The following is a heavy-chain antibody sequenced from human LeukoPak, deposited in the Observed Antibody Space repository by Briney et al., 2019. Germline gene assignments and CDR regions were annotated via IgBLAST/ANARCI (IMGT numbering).Heavy chain of an antibody. CDR1: GYSFTSYG. CDR2: IYPGDSDT. D-gene: IGHD6-13*01. CDR3: ARRLAVVGTWRFDP. Sequence: KNGESLKISCKGSGYSFTSYGIGWVRQMPGKGLEWMGIIYPGDSDTRYSPSFQGQVTISADKSISTAYLQWNRLKASDTAMYYCARRLAVVGTWRFDPWGQGTLVTVSS. V-gene: IGHV5-51*01. J-gene: IGHJ5*02.